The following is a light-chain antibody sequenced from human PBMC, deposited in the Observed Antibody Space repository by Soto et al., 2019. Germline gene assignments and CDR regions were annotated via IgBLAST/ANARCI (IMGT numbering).Light chain of an antibody. J-gene: IGKJ1*01. CDR1: QSVSSSY. V-gene: IGKV3-20*01. Sequence: EIVLTQSPGTLSLSPGERVTLSCRASQSVSSSYLAWYQQKPGQAPRLLIYRASNRATGIPERFSGSGSGTDFTLTISRLEPEDFAVYYCQQYGSSPTWTFGQGTKVEIK. CDR2: RAS. CDR3: QQYGSSPTWT.